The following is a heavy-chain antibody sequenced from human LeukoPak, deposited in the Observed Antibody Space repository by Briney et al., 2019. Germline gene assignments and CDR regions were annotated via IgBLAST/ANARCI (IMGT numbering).Heavy chain of an antibody. CDR2: INTNTGNP. V-gene: IGHV7-4-1*02. D-gene: IGHD3-10*01. CDR3: ARDTEITMVRGVKFPQWCDP. J-gene: IGHJ5*02. CDR1: GYTFTSYA. Sequence: ASVKVSCKASGYTFTSYAMNWVRQAPGQGLEWMGWINTNTGNPTYAQGFTGRFVFSLDTSVSTAYLQISSLKAEDTAVYYCARDTEITMVRGVKFPQWCDPWGQGTLVTVSS.